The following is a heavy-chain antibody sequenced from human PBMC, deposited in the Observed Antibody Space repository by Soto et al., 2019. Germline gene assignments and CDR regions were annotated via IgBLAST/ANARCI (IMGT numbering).Heavy chain of an antibody. CDR2: IYYSGST. CDR3: ARKSEVEWLPHFDY. Sequence: NPSETLSLTCTVSGGSISSGGYYWSWIRQHPGKGLEWIGYIYYSGSTYYNPSLKSRVTISVDTSKNQFSLKLSSVTAADTAVYYCARKSEVEWLPHFDYWGQGTLVTVSS. J-gene: IGHJ4*02. D-gene: IGHD3-3*01. V-gene: IGHV4-31*03. CDR1: GGSISSGGYY.